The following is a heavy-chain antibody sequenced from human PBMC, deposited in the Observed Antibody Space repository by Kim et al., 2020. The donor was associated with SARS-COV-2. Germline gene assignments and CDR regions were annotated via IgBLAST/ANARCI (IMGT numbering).Heavy chain of an antibody. V-gene: IGHV4-39*07. CDR1: GGSISSSSYY. CDR2: IYYSGST. CDR3: ARESGSGSYGSDAFDI. J-gene: IGHJ3*02. Sequence: SETLSLTCTVSGGSISSSSYYWGWIRQPPGKGLEWIGSIYYSGSTYYNPSLKSRVTISVDTSKNQFSLKLSSVTAADTAVYYCARESGSGSYGSDAFDI. D-gene: IGHD3-10*01.